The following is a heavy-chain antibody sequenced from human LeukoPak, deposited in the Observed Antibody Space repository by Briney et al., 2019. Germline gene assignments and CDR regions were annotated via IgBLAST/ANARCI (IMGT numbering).Heavy chain of an antibody. CDR1: GYTFTSYD. Sequence: ASVKVSCKASGYTFTSYDINWVRQATGQGLEWMGWMNPNSGNTGYAQKLQGRVTMTTDTSTSTAYMELRSLRSDDTAVYYCARADSSGYYYHYFDYWGQGTLVTVSS. CDR2: MNPNSGNT. J-gene: IGHJ4*02. V-gene: IGHV1-8*01. CDR3: ARADSSGYYYHYFDY. D-gene: IGHD3-22*01.